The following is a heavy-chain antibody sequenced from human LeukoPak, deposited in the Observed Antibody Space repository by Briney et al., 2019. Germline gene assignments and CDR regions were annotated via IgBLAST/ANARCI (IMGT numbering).Heavy chain of an antibody. Sequence: PGGSLRLSCAASGFTFSSDAMSWVRQAPGKGLEWVSAISGSGGSTYYADSVKGRFTISRDNSKNTLYLQMNSLRAGDTAVYYCVRDTSGYAEFDYWGQGTLVTVSS. CDR3: VRDTSGYAEFDY. CDR1: GFTFSSDA. CDR2: ISGSGGST. D-gene: IGHD3-22*01. J-gene: IGHJ4*02. V-gene: IGHV3-23*01.